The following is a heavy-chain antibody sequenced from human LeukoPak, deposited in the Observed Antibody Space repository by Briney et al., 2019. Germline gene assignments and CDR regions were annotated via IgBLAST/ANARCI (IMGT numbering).Heavy chain of an antibody. CDR3: ARGGGYASPIGY. CDR1: GGSISTYY. V-gene: IGHV4-59*01. J-gene: IGHJ4*02. D-gene: IGHD5-12*01. CDR2: IYHSGST. Sequence: SETLSLTRTLSGGSISTYYWSWIRQPPAKGLEWIGYIYHSGSTNYNPSLKSRVTISVDTSRNQFSLKLSSVTAADTAVYYCARGGGYASPIGYWGQGAPVTVSS.